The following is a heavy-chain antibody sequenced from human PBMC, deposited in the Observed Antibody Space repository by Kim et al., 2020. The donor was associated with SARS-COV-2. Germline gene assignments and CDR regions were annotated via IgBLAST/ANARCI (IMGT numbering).Heavy chain of an antibody. CDR3: ASGSNPRGSFDY. J-gene: IGHJ4*02. Sequence: YYMDSVKGRFTISRDNAKNSLYLQMNSLRAEDTAVYYCASGSNPRGSFDYWGQGTLVTVSS. V-gene: IGHV3-7*03.